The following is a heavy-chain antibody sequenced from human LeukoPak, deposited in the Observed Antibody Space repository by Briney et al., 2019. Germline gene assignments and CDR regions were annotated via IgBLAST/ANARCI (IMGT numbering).Heavy chain of an antibody. J-gene: IGHJ4*02. Sequence: GGSLRLSCAASGFTFSTYWMTWVRQAPGKGLEWVANIKQDGSAKDCVDSVKGRFTISRDNAKNSLYLQMNSLRDDDTAVYYCVRQYNSSWLQFFDYWGQGTLVTVSS. CDR1: GFTFSTYW. CDR2: IKQDGSAK. D-gene: IGHD6-13*01. CDR3: VRQYNSSWLQFFDY. V-gene: IGHV3-7*04.